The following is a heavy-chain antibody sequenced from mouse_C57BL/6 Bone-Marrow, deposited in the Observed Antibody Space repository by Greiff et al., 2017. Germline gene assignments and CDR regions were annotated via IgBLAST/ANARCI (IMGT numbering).Heavy chain of an antibody. V-gene: IGHV1-81*01. CDR3: ARWGNWCFDY. CDR2: IYPRSGNT. Sequence: VQGVESGAELARPGASVKLSCKASGYTFTRYGISWVKQRTGQGLEWIGEIYPRSGNTYYNEKFKGKATLTADKSSSTAYMELRSLTSEDSAVYFCARWGNWCFDYWGQGTTLTVSS. CDR1: GYTFTRYG. J-gene: IGHJ2*01. D-gene: IGHD4-1*01.